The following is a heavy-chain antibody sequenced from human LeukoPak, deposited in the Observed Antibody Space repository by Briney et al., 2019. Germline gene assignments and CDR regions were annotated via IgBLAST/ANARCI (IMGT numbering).Heavy chain of an antibody. Sequence: GGSLRLSCAASGFTFSGSAIHWVRQASGKGLEWLGRIRSKANSYATAYGASVEGRFTISRDDSKNTAYLQMNSLITEDTAVYYCARGGYGGELDYWGQGTLVTVSS. V-gene: IGHV3-73*01. CDR1: GFTFSGSA. D-gene: IGHD4-23*01. CDR2: IRSKANSYAT. CDR3: ARGGYGGELDY. J-gene: IGHJ4*02.